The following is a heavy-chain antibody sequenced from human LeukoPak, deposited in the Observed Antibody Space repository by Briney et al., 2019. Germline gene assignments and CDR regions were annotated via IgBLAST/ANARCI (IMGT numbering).Heavy chain of an antibody. CDR1: GGSISSYY. V-gene: IGHV4-59*01. Sequence: SGTLSLTCTVSGGSISSYYWSWIRQPPGKGLEWIGYIYYSGSTNYNPSLKSRVTISVDTSKNQFSLKLSSVTAADTAVYYCARQQEIDILTGYSYYFDYRGQGTLVTVSS. D-gene: IGHD3-9*01. CDR2: IYYSGST. J-gene: IGHJ4*02. CDR3: ARQQEIDILTGYSYYFDY.